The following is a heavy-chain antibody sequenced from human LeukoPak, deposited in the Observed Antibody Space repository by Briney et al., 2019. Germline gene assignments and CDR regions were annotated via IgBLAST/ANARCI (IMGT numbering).Heavy chain of an antibody. D-gene: IGHD6-13*01. CDR3: ARVSWPDDAFDI. CDR1: GYTFTGYY. V-gene: IGHV1-2*02. J-gene: IGHJ3*02. Sequence: GAPVKVSCKASGYTFTGYYMHWVRQAPGQGLEWMGWINPNSGGTNYAQKFQGRVTMTRDTSISTAYMELSRLRSDDTAVYHCARVSWPDDAFDIWGQGTMVTVSS. CDR2: INPNSGGT.